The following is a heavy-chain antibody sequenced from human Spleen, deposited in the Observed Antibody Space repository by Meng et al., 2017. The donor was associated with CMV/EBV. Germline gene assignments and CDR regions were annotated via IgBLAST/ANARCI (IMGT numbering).Heavy chain of an antibody. CDR3: ARDPNDYGDYVNDHPFDY. CDR2: ISYDGTNK. V-gene: IGHV3-30-3*01. CDR1: TFSSYA. Sequence: TFSSYAFHWVRQAPGKGLEWVALISYDGTNKYYADSVKGRFTLSRDKSKNTLYLQMNSLRAEDTAVYYCARDPNDYGDYVNDHPFDYWGQGTLVTVSS. D-gene: IGHD4-17*01. J-gene: IGHJ4*02.